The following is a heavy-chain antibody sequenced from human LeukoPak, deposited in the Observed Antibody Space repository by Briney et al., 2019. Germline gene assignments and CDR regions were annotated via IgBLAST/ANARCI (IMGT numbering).Heavy chain of an antibody. CDR1: GGSISTSSYY. D-gene: IGHD6-19*01. CDR3: ARDMYSSGWYTMYYFDY. CDR2: IYYSGST. J-gene: IGHJ4*02. Sequence: SETLSLTCTVSGGSISTSSYYWGWIRQPPGKGLEWIGSIYYSGSTYYNPSLKSRVTMSVDTSKNQFSLKLSSVTAADTAVYYCARDMYSSGWYTMYYFDYWGQGTLVTVSS. V-gene: IGHV4-39*07.